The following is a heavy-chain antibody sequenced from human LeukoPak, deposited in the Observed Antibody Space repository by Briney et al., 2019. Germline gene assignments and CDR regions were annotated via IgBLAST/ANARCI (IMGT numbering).Heavy chain of an antibody. V-gene: IGHV1-18*01. CDR1: GYTFTSYG. CDR2: ISAYNGNT. J-gene: IGHJ5*02. Sequence: ASVKVSCKASGYTFTSYGISWVRQAPGQGLEWMGWISAYNGNTNYAQKLQGRVTMTTDTSTSTAYMELRSLRSDDTAVYYCVRDRGPYCSSTSCYTSGFDPWGQGTLVTVSS. D-gene: IGHD2-2*02. CDR3: VRDRGPYCSSTSCYTSGFDP.